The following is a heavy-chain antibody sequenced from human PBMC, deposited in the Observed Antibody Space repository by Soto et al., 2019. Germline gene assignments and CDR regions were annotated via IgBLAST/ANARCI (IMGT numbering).Heavy chain of an antibody. CDR1: GYTFTSYG. D-gene: IGHD6-19*01. J-gene: IGHJ4*02. CDR3: ARAGSGWYWDFDY. V-gene: IGHV1-18*01. CDR2: ISAYNGNT. Sequence: QVQLVQSGAEVKKPGASVKVSCKASGYTFTSYGISWVRQAPGQGLEWMGWISAYNGNTNYAQKLQDRVTMTTDTATSKAYMELRSLRSDATAVYYCARAGSGWYWDFDYWGQGTLVTVSS.